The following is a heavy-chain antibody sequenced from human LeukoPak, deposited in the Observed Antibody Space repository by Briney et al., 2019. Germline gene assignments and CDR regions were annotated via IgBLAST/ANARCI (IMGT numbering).Heavy chain of an antibody. Sequence: PGGSLRLSCAASGFTFSSFWMHWVRQAPGKGLVWVSRINTDGSSTDYADSVKGRFTISRDNAKNTLYLQMNSLRAEDTAVYYCAKAYSSSWSGVEDYWGQGTLVTVSS. D-gene: IGHD6-13*01. J-gene: IGHJ4*02. CDR3: AKAYSSSWSGVEDY. CDR1: GFTFSSFW. CDR2: INTDGSST. V-gene: IGHV3-74*01.